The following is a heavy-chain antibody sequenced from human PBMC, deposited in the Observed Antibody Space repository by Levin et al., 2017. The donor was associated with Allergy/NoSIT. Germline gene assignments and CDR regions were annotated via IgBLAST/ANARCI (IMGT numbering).Heavy chain of an antibody. CDR1: GFTFSDYY. Sequence: GESLKISCAASGFTFSDYYMSWIRQAPGKGLEWVSYISSSSSYTNYADSVKGRFTISRDNAKNSLYLQMNSLRAEDTAVYYCARDLYYYDSSGYYSYGGYYGMDVWGQGTTVTVSS. CDR3: ARDLYYYDSSGYYSYGGYYGMDV. J-gene: IGHJ6*02. V-gene: IGHV3-11*05. CDR2: ISSSSSYT. D-gene: IGHD3-22*01.